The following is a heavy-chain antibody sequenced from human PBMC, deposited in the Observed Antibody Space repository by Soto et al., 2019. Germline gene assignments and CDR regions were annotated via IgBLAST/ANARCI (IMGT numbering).Heavy chain of an antibody. CDR3: AKHLSNGSPDY. CDR2: ISGSGGGT. Sequence: EVQLLESGGALVQPGGSLRLSCAASGFTFSSYAMSWVRQAPGKGPEWVSLISGSGGGTYYADSVKGRFTISRDNSKNTLYLQMNSLRAEDTAVFYCAKHLSNGSPDYWGQGTLVTVSS. J-gene: IGHJ4*02. V-gene: IGHV3-23*01. D-gene: IGHD2-15*01. CDR1: GFTFSSYA.